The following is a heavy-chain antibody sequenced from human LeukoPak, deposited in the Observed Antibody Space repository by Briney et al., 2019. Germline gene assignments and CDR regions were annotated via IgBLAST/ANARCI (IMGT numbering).Heavy chain of an antibody. CDR2: ICERGST. J-gene: IGHJ5*02. V-gene: IGHV4-30-4*01. Sequence: SETLSLTCTVSGGSIGSGDYCWSWIRQPSGKGLEWIGYICERGSTYYNPSLKSRVTISLDMSKSQFSLKLFSVTAADTAMYYCARVGYCTTTTCYSFLVDPWGRGTLVTVSS. CDR3: ARVGYCTTTTCYSFLVDP. CDR1: GGSIGSGDYC. D-gene: IGHD2-2*01.